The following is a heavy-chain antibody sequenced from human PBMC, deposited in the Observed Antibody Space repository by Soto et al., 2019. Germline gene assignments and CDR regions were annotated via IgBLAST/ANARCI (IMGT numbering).Heavy chain of an antibody. CDR1: GFTFSSYA. Sequence: EVQLLESGGGLVQPGGSLRLSCAASGFTFSSYAMSWVRQAPGKGLEWVSAISGSGGSTYYADSVKGRFTISRDNSKNPLYLQMNSLRAEDTAVYYCAKDNKKQQLASDYWGQGTLVTVSS. CDR2: ISGSGGST. V-gene: IGHV3-23*01. D-gene: IGHD6-13*01. J-gene: IGHJ4*02. CDR3: AKDNKKQQLASDY.